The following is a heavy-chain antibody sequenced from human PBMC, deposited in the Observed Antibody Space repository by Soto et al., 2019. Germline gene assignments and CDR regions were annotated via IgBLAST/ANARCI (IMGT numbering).Heavy chain of an antibody. D-gene: IGHD3-22*01. CDR2: IYYSGST. CDR3: ARGLREIVVVLPTGNWFDP. Sequence: SETLSLTCTVSGGSISSGDYYWSWIRQPPGKGLEWIGYIYYSGSTYYNPSLKSRVTISVDTSKNQFSLKLSSVTAADTAVYYCARGLREIVVVLPTGNWFDPWGQGTLVTVSS. J-gene: IGHJ5*02. CDR1: GGSISSGDYY. V-gene: IGHV4-30-4*01.